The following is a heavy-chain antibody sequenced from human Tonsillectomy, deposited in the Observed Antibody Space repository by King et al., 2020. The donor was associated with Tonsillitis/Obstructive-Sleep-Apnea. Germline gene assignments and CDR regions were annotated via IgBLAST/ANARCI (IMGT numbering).Heavy chain of an antibody. D-gene: IGHD1-20*01. CDR2: IYPGDSDI. V-gene: IGHV5-51*01. CDR1: GYKFSNYW. J-gene: IGHJ4*02. Sequence: VQLVQSGAEVKKPGESLRISCRGSGYKFSNYWIGWVRQTPGKGLEWMGFIYPGDSDIRDSPSFRGQVTFSVDVSINTAYLQWNSLKTSDTATYYGARPRQRGSNWNGPFDFWGQGTLVAVSS. CDR3: ARPRQRGSNWNGPFDF.